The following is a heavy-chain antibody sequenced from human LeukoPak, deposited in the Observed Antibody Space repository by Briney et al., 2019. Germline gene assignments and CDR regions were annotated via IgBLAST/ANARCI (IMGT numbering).Heavy chain of an antibody. V-gene: IGHV1-2*02. Sequence: GASVKVSCKASGYTFTGYYMHWVRQAPGQGLEWMGWINPNSGGTNYAQKFQGRVTMTRDTSISTAYMELSSLRSEDTAVYYCARGRGLRYFDRVPDYWGQGTLVTVSS. D-gene: IGHD3-9*01. CDR1: GYTFTGYY. J-gene: IGHJ4*02. CDR3: ARGRGLRYFDRVPDY. CDR2: INPNSGGT.